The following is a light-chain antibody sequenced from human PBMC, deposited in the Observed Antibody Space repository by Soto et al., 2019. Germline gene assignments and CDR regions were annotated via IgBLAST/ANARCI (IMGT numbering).Light chain of an antibody. CDR2: GAS. CDR3: QQYAESPLT. Sequence: VMTQAPATLSVSPGERATLSCRASQSVSNNYLAWYQQKPGQAPRLLIYGASTRAAAIPDRFIGSGSGTDFALTISRLEPEDFAVYYCQQYAESPLTFGPGTKVDIK. CDR1: QSVSNNY. V-gene: IGKV3-20*01. J-gene: IGKJ3*01.